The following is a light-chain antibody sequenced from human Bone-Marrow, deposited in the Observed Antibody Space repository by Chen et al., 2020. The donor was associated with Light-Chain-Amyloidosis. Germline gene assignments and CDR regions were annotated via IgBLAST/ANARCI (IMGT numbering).Light chain of an antibody. J-gene: IGLJ2*01. CDR3: QSAESSGTYEVI. Sequence: SYDLPQPPSVSVSPGQTARITCSGDDLPTKYAYWYQQKPGQAPVLVIHRDTERPSGISERFSGSSSGTTATLTISGVQAEDEADYHCQSAESSGTYEVIFGGGTKLTVL. V-gene: IGLV3-25*03. CDR1: DLPTKY. CDR2: RDT.